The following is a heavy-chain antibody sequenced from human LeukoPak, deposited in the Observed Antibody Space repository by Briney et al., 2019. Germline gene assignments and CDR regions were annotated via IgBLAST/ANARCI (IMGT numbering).Heavy chain of an antibody. CDR2: ISGSGGST. CDR1: GFTFSSYA. Sequence: PGGSLRLSCAASGFTFSSYAMSWVRQAPGKGLEWLSTISGSGGSTYYADSVKGRFTISRDKSKNTLYLQMNSLRAEDTAVYYCAKDTGIVGATTFDYWGQGTLVTVSS. D-gene: IGHD1-26*01. J-gene: IGHJ4*02. CDR3: AKDTGIVGATTFDY. V-gene: IGHV3-23*01.